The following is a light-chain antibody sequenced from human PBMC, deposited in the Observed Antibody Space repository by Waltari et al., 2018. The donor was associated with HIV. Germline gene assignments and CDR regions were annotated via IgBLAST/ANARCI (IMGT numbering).Light chain of an antibody. CDR2: EDS. CDR3: YSTDSSDWV. Sequence: SYELTQPPSVSVSPGQTARITCSGDALPKNNAYWYHQKSGPAPLLVIYEDSKLPAGIPERFSVSSAWTMATLTISGAQVEDEADYYCYSTDSSDWVFGGGTKLTVL. J-gene: IGLJ3*02. V-gene: IGLV3-10*01. CDR1: ALPKNN.